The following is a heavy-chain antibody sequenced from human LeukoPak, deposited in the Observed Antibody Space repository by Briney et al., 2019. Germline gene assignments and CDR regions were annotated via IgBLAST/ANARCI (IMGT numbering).Heavy chain of an antibody. V-gene: IGHV4-39*01. Sequence: PSETLSLTCTVSGGSISSSSYYWGWIRQPPGKGLEWIGSIYYSGSTYYNPSLKSRVTISVDTSKNQFSLKLSSVTAADTAVYYCACYKIVERNFDFWGQGMLVTVSS. CDR1: GGSISSSSYY. D-gene: IGHD5-24*01. CDR2: IYYSGST. CDR3: ACYKIVERNFDF. J-gene: IGHJ4*02.